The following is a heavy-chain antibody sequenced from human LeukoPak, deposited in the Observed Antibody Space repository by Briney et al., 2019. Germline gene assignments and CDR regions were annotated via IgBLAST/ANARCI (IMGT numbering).Heavy chain of an antibody. Sequence: ASVKVSCKASGGTFSSYAISWVRQAPGQGLEWMGGIIPIFGTANYAQKFQGRVTITADESTSTAYMELSSLRSEDTAVYYCAAPGGTRKDALDIWGQGTMVTVSS. V-gene: IGHV1-69*13. CDR1: GGTFSSYA. CDR2: IIPIFGTA. J-gene: IGHJ3*02. CDR3: AAPGGTRKDALDI. D-gene: IGHD4-23*01.